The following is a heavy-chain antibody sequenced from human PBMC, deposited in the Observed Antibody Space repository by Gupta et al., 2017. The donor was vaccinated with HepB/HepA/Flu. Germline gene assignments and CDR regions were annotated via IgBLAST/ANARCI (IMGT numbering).Heavy chain of an antibody. V-gene: IGHV3-7*01. J-gene: IGHJ3*02. CDR2: IKKDESEK. CDR1: GFTFCSNW. Sequence: EVQLVESGGGLVQPGGSLSVSCAAAGFTFCSNWMTWVRQARGKGLEWVANIKKDESEKKYVDSVKGRFTISRDNAKDSLYLQMDSLRAEDKAVYYCARGSGSTTRALDIWGQGTMVTVSS. D-gene: IGHD2/OR15-2a*01. CDR3: ARGSGSTTRALDI.